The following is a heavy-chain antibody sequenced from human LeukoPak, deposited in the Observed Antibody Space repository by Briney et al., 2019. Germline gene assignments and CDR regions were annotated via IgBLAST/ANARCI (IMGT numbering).Heavy chain of an antibody. CDR3: AKESGYDVDLDY. Sequence: GGSLRLSCVGSGFTFSTYWMHWVRQAPGRGLVWVSGINTDGSTTSYADSVKGRFTISRDNAKNTLYLQMSSLRAEDTAVYYCAKESGYDVDLDYWGQGALATVSS. CDR1: GFTFSTYW. J-gene: IGHJ4*02. CDR2: INTDGSTT. V-gene: IGHV3-74*01. D-gene: IGHD5-12*01.